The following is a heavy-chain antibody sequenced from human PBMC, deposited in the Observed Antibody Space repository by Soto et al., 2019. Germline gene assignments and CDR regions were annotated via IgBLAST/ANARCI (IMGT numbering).Heavy chain of an antibody. D-gene: IGHD3-10*01. V-gene: IGHV3-23*01. Sequence: GGSLRRSCSTSGFSFSTYAMNWVRQAPGRGLEWVSALSGSGGTTYYADSVRGRFTISRDNSKNTLLLQMSSLRAEDTALYYCAKQRAGYGSGSDTFYFDFWGQGTLFTVSS. CDR1: GFSFSTYA. CDR3: AKQRAGYGSGSDTFYFDF. CDR2: LSGSGGTT. J-gene: IGHJ4*02.